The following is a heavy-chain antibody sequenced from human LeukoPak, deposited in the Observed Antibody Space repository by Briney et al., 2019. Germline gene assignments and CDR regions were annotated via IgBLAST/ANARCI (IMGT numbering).Heavy chain of an antibody. V-gene: IGHV3-33*08. J-gene: IGHJ6*02. CDR1: GFTFSIYH. Sequence: GGPLTLSCTASGFTFSIYHVLCLRHAPGKGLVGVAVIWYEGSNKYYADSVKGRFTISRDNSKSTMYLQMNSLRAEDMAVYYCARDQYSSSYVPHYCYYYGMDVWGQGTTVTVSS. CDR3: ARDQYSSSYVPHYCYYYGMDV. CDR2: IWYEGSNK. D-gene: IGHD6-6*01.